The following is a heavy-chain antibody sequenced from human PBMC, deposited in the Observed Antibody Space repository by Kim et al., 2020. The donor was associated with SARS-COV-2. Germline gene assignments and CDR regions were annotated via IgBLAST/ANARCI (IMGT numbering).Heavy chain of an antibody. CDR3: AKGXRXTTGTTGWDFFNS. CDR1: GFPFSSYT. CDR2: ISGGGRNI. Sequence: GGSLRLSCVASGFPFSSYTMNWVRQAPGKGLEWVSGISGGGRNIYYVDSVKGRFNXSGDNSKNTLYLQMXXLRVEDTAVYXCAKGXRXTTGTTGWDFFNSWGQXSXVTVSS. V-gene: IGHV3-23*01. D-gene: IGHD4-17*01. J-gene: IGHJ5*02.